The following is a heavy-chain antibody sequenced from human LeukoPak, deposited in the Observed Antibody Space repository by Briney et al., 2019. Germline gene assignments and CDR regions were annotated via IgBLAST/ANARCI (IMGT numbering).Heavy chain of an antibody. V-gene: IGHV1-8*01. J-gene: IGHJ5*02. Sequence: ASVKVSCKASGYTFTSYDINWVRQATGQGLEWMGWMNPNRGNTGYAQKFQGRVTMTRNTSISTAYMELSSLRSEDTAVYYCARRRRMRNWFDPWGQGTLVTVSS. D-gene: IGHD1-1*01. CDR2: MNPNRGNT. CDR3: ARRRRMRNWFDP. CDR1: GYTFTSYD.